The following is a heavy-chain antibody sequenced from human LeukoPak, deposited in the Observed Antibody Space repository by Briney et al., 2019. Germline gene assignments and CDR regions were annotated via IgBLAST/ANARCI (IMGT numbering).Heavy chain of an antibody. J-gene: IGHJ3*02. V-gene: IGHV3-30*14. CDR3: ARGGSYLSAFDI. D-gene: IGHD1-26*01. Sequence: GGSLRLSCAASGFTFSNYAMHWVRQAPGKGLEWVAVILYDGSMKYYADSVKGRFTISRDNSKNTLYLQMNSLRAEDTAVYYCARGGSYLSAFDIWGQGTMVTVSS. CDR1: GFTFSNYA. CDR2: ILYDGSMK.